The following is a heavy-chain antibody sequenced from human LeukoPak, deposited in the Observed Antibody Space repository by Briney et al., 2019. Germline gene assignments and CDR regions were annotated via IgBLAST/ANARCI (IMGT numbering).Heavy chain of an antibody. D-gene: IGHD4-17*01. Sequence: GGSLRLSCAASGFTFSSYGMSWVRQAPGKGLEWVSIISGSGGSTYYADSVKGRFTISRDNAKNTLYLQMNSLRADDTAVYYCAREVSGDPWYNWFDPWGQGTLVTVSS. CDR3: AREVSGDPWYNWFDP. CDR2: ISGSGGST. J-gene: IGHJ5*02. V-gene: IGHV3-23*01. CDR1: GFTFSSYG.